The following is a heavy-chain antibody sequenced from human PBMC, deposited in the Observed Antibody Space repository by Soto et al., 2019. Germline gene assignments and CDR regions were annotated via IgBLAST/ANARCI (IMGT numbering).Heavy chain of an antibody. Sequence: SETLSLTCTVSGGSISSSRYYWGWIRQPPGKGLEWIGSIYYSGSTYYNPSLKSRVTISVDTSKNQFSLKLSSVTAADTAVYYCASPKIAFYNWFDPWGQGTLVTVSS. CDR2: IYYSGST. CDR1: GGSISSSRYY. J-gene: IGHJ5*02. CDR3: ASPKIAFYNWFDP. V-gene: IGHV4-39*01. D-gene: IGHD3-3*02.